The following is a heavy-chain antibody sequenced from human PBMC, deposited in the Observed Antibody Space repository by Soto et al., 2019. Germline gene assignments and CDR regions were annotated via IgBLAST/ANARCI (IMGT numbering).Heavy chain of an antibody. CDR2: INGVDGAT. CDR1: GFIVSSHE. D-gene: IGHD2-21*02. V-gene: IGHV3-48*03. J-gene: IGHJ4*02. CDR3: ARETPHCGGDCLDY. Sequence: GGSLRLSCKASGFIVSSHEVNWFRQAPGKGLEWLSYINGVDGATYYADSVNGRFTVSRDNAENSFHLQMNSLRAEDTAVYYCARETPHCGGDCLDYWGQGTLVTVYS.